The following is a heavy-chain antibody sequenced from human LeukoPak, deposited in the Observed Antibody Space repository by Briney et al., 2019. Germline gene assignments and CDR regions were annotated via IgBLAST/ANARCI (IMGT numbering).Heavy chain of an antibody. CDR1: GSTFISYG. CDR3: ARDQRSYYYGSRMDY. CDR2: ISAYNGNT. V-gene: IGHV1-18*01. D-gene: IGHD3-10*01. J-gene: IGHJ4*02. Sequence: ASVKVSCKASGSTFISYGISWVRQAPGQGLEWMGWISAYNGNTNYAQKLQGRVTMTTDTSTSTAYMELRSLRSDDTAVYYCARDQRSYYYGSRMDYWGQGTLVTVSS.